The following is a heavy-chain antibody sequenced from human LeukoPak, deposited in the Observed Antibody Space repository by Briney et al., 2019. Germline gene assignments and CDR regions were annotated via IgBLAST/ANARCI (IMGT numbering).Heavy chain of an antibody. CDR2: IWYDGSNE. V-gene: IGHV3-33*01. CDR1: GFTFSTYG. CDR3: ARGGLTIAEATTSWYLDY. Sequence: PGGSLRLSCAASGFTFSTYGVHWVRQAQGKGLEWVALIWYDGSNENYADSVKGRFTISRDNSRNTLYLQMNSLRGEDTAVHYCARGGLTIAEATTSWYLDYWGQGTLVTVSS. D-gene: IGHD1-26*01. J-gene: IGHJ4*02.